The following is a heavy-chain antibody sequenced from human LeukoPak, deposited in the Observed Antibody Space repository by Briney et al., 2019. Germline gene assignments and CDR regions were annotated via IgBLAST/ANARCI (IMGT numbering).Heavy chain of an antibody. CDR2: ISYDGSNK. Sequence: GRSLRLSCAASGFTFSSYAMHWVRQAPGKGLEWVAVISYDGSNKYYADSVKGRFTISRDNSKNTLYLQMNSLRAEDTAVHYCARITVTTQPRDYWGQGTLVTVSS. CDR3: ARITVTTQPRDY. J-gene: IGHJ4*02. CDR1: GFTFSSYA. D-gene: IGHD4-17*01. V-gene: IGHV3-30*04.